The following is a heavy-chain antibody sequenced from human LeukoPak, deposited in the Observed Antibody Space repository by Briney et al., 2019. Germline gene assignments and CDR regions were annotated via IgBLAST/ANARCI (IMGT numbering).Heavy chain of an antibody. D-gene: IGHD4-17*01. Sequence: PGGSLRLSCAASGFTFSTYWMSWVRQAPGKGLEWVSSISSSSSYIYYADSVKGRFTISRDNAKNSLYLQINSLRAEDTALYYCARELHGYGDYSYWGQGTLVTVSS. CDR3: ARELHGYGDYSY. J-gene: IGHJ4*02. V-gene: IGHV3-21*04. CDR2: ISSSSSYI. CDR1: GFTFSTYW.